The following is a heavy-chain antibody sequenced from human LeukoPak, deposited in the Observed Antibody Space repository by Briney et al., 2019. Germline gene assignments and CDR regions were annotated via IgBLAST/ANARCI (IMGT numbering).Heavy chain of an antibody. CDR3: ARSQQLYYYYYYYMDV. J-gene: IGHJ6*03. D-gene: IGHD6-13*01. Sequence: GASVKVSCKASGYTFTSYGISWVRQAPGQGLEWMGWISAYNGNTNYAQKLQGRVTMTTDTSASTAYMELRSLRSDDTAVYYCARSQQLYYYYYYYMDVWGKGTTVTVSS. CDR2: ISAYNGNT. CDR1: GYTFTSYG. V-gene: IGHV1-18*01.